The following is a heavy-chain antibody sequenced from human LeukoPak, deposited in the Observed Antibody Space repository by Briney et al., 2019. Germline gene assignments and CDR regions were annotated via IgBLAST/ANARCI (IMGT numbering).Heavy chain of an antibody. V-gene: IGHV1-2*02. CDR1: GYTFTGYY. J-gene: IGHJ3*02. CDR3: ARLMYCSSTSCPQKVAFDI. D-gene: IGHD2-2*01. Sequence: EASVKVSCKASGYTFTGYYMHWVRQAPGQGLEWMGWINPNSGGTNYAQKFQGRVTMTRDTSISTAYMELSRLRSDDTAVYYCARLMYCSSTSCPQKVAFDIWGQGTMVTVSS. CDR2: INPNSGGT.